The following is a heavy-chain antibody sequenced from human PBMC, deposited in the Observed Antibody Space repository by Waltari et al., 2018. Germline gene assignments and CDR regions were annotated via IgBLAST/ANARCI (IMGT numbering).Heavy chain of an antibody. CDR1: GGSISSGGYY. J-gene: IGHJ5*02. V-gene: IGHV4-31*03. CDR2: IYYSGST. CDR3: ARGPYYYDSSGYDNWFDP. D-gene: IGHD3-22*01. Sequence: QVQLQESGPGLVKPSQTLSLTCTVSGGSISSGGYYWSWIRQQPGKGLEWIGYIYYSGSTYYNPSLKSRVTISVDTSKNQFSLKLSSVTAADTAVYYCARGPYYYDSSGYDNWFDPWGQGTLVTVSS.